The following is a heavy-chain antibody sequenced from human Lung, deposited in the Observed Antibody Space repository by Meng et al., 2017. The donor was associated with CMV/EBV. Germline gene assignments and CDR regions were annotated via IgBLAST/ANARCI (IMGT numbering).Heavy chain of an antibody. V-gene: IGHV4-4*02. D-gene: IGHD3-10*01. CDR1: GDSITNHNW. CDR2: IPHRGSS. J-gene: IGHJ1*01. CDR3: LRRSGGSV. Sequence: QVQVRESGPALVKPSETLSLACAVSGDSITNHNWWAWVRQPPGKGLEWIGEIPHRGSSAYNPSLKSRVSMSVDKSKNQFSLKLTSVTAADTAVYHCLRRSGGSVWGQGTLVTVSS.